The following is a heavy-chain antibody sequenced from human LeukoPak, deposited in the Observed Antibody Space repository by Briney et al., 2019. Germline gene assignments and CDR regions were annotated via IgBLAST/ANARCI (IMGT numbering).Heavy chain of an antibody. CDR1: GYTFTSYG. V-gene: IGHV1-2*04. D-gene: IGHD6-13*01. CDR3: ARGGGTDSSSWYYNWFDP. Sequence: ASVKVSCKASGYTFTSYGISWVRQAPGQGLEWMGWINPNSGGTNYAQKFQGWVTMTRDTSISTAYMELSRLRSDDTAVYYCARGGGTDSSSWYYNWFDPWGQGTLVTVSS. CDR2: INPNSGGT. J-gene: IGHJ5*02.